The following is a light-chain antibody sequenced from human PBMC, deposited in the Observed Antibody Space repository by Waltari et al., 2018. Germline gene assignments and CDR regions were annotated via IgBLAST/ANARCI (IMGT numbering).Light chain of an antibody. V-gene: IGKV3-20*01. CDR2: GAS. J-gene: IGKJ1*01. CDR3: QHYVRLPAT. Sequence: SCRASQSVSSTLAWYQQKPGQAPRLLIFGASTRATGIPDRFSGSGSETDFSLTISRLEPEDFAVYYCQHYVRLPATFGQGTKVEIK. CDR1: QSVSST.